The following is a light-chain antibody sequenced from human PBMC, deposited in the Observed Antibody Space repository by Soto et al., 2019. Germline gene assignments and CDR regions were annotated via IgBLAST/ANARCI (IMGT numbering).Light chain of an antibody. CDR1: SSDVGSYNL. V-gene: IGLV2-23*02. J-gene: IGLJ3*02. Sequence: QSALTQPASVSGSPGQSITISCTGTSSDVGSYNLVSWYQQHPGKAPKLMIYDVSKRPSGVPDRFSGSKSGNTASLTISGLQDEDEADYYCCSYPGSHTWVFGGGTKLTVL. CDR3: CSYPGSHTWV. CDR2: DVS.